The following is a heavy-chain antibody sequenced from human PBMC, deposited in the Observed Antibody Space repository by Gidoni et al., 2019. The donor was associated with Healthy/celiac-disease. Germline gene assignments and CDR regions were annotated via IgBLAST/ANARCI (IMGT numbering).Heavy chain of an antibody. Sequence: EVQLVESGGGLVQPGRSLRLSCAASGFTFDDYAMHWVRQAPGKGLEWVSGISWNSGSIGYADSVKGRFTISRDNAKNSLYLQMNSLRAEDTALYYCAKDMGVAGTLRAFDIWGQGTMVTVSS. CDR2: ISWNSGSI. CDR1: GFTFDDYA. V-gene: IGHV3-9*01. J-gene: IGHJ3*02. D-gene: IGHD6-19*01. CDR3: AKDMGVAGTLRAFDI.